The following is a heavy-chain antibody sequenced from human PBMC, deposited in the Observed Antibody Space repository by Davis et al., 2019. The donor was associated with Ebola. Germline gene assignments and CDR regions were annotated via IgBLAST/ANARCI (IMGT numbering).Heavy chain of an antibody. CDR1: GFTFSSYA. V-gene: IGHV3-23*01. D-gene: IGHD5-18*01. CDR2: ISGNGGSI. CDR3: AKEIGRGYTYGD. Sequence: GGSLRLSCAVSGFTFSSYAMSWVRQAPGKGLEWVSAISGNGGSILSADSVKGRFTISRDNSRDTLYLEMNSLRVEDTVVYYCAKEIGRGYTYGDWGQGTLVTVSS. J-gene: IGHJ4*02.